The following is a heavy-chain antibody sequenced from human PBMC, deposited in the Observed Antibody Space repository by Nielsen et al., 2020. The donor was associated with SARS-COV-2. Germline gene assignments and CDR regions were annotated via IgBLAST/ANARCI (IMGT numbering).Heavy chain of an antibody. CDR3: ARDTGYNWNYEGWFDP. CDR1: GFTFSSYS. Sequence: GGSLRLSCAASGFTFSSYSMNWVRQAPGKGLEWASYISSSSSTIYYADSVKGRFTISRDNAKNSLYLQMNSLRDEDTAVYYCARDTGYNWNYEGWFDPWGQGTLVTVSS. V-gene: IGHV3-48*02. D-gene: IGHD1-7*01. CDR2: ISSSSSTI. J-gene: IGHJ5*02.